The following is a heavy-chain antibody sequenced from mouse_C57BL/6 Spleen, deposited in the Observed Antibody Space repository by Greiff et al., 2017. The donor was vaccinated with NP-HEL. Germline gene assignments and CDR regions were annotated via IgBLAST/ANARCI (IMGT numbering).Heavy chain of an antibody. CDR2: INYDGSST. D-gene: IGHD1-1*01. V-gene: IGHV5-16*01. CDR1: GFTFSDYY. Sequence: EVHLVESEGGLVQPGSSMKLSCTASGFTFSDYYMAWVRQVPEKGLEWVANINYDGSSTYYLDSLKSRFIISRDNAKNILYLQMSSLKSEDTATYYCARVYYYGHYFDYWGQGTTLTVSS. CDR3: ARVYYYGHYFDY. J-gene: IGHJ2*01.